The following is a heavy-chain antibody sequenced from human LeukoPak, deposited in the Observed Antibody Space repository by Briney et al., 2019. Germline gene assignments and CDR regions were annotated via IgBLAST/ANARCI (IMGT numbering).Heavy chain of an antibody. CDR2: IKGDGIST. J-gene: IGHJ4*02. V-gene: IGHV3-74*01. CDR3: AKDHYWSIDY. CDR1: GFTFSSYW. Sequence: GGSLRLSCAASGFTFSSYWMNWARQAPGQGLVWVSRIKGDGISTNYADSVKGRFTISRDIAKNTLYLQMNSLRAEDTGVYYCAKDHYWSIDYWGRGTLVTVSS. D-gene: IGHD3-3*01.